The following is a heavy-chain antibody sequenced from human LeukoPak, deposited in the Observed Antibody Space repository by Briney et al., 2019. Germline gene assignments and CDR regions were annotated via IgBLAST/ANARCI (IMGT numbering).Heavy chain of an antibody. CDR1: GYTFTTYG. D-gene: IGHD3-16*01. V-gene: IGHV1-18*01. CDR2: ISTDNGDT. CDR3: AREGLGELTLDC. Sequence: ASVKVSCKSSGYTFTTYGITWVRQAPGQGLEWMGWISTDNGDTNYAQKLQGRVTLTTDTSTSTAYMELRSLRSDDTAVYYCAREGLGELTLDCWGQGTLVTVSS. J-gene: IGHJ4*02.